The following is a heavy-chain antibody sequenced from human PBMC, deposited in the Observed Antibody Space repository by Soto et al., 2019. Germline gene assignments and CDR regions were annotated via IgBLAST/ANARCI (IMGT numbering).Heavy chain of an antibody. J-gene: IGHJ6*02. CDR1: GYTFTSYG. V-gene: IGHV1-18*01. CDR2: ISAYTGNT. Sequence: QVQLVQSGAEVKKPGASVKVSCKASGYTFTSYGITWVRQAPGQGLEWMGWISAYTGNTNYALKLQGRVTMTTDTSTIPAYMELRSLRSDDTAVYYCAISGYCTNGVCPYYYGMDVWGQGTTVTVSS. D-gene: IGHD2-8*01. CDR3: AISGYCTNGVCPYYYGMDV.